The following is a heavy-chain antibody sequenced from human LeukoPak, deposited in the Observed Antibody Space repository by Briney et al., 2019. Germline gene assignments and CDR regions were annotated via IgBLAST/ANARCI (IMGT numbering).Heavy chain of an antibody. D-gene: IGHD2-15*01. CDR1: GGSISSRTYY. Sequence: SETLSLTCTVAGGSISSRTYYWGWIRQPPGKGLEWIGSIHDSGTTYYKSSLKSRVTVSVDSSKNQFSLKLSSVTAADAAVYYCAGIYCSGGSCYSFDYWGQGALVTVSS. J-gene: IGHJ4*02. V-gene: IGHV4-39*01. CDR2: IHDSGTT. CDR3: AGIYCSGGSCYSFDY.